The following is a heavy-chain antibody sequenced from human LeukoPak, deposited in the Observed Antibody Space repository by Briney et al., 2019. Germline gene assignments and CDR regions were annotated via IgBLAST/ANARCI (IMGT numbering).Heavy chain of an antibody. D-gene: IGHD6-19*01. CDR3: AKDLLTGYSSGLDIDY. CDR2: ISWDGGST. J-gene: IGHJ4*02. V-gene: IGHV3-43*01. Sequence: WGSLRLSCAASGFTFDDYTMHWVRQAPGKGLEWVSLISWDGGSTYYADSVKGRFTISRDNSKNSLYLQMNSLRTEDTALYYCAKDLLTGYSSGLDIDYWGQGTLVTVSS. CDR1: GFTFDDYT.